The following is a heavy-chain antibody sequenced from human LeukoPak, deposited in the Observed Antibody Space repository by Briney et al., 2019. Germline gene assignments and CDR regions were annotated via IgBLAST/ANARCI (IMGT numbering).Heavy chain of an antibody. CDR3: ARGGGLDV. D-gene: IGHD3-16*01. CDR2: INHNGNVN. CDR1: GFTFSSYW. Sequence: GGSLRLSCAASGFTFSSYWMNWARQAPGKGLEWVASINHNGNVNYYVDSVKGRFTISRDNAKNSLYLQMSNLRAEDTAVYFCARGGGLDVWGQGATITVSS. V-gene: IGHV3-7*03. J-gene: IGHJ6*02.